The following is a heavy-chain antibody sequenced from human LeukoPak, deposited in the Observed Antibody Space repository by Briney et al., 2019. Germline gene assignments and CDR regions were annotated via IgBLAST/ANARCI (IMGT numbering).Heavy chain of an antibody. J-gene: IGHJ4*02. CDR2: IYHSGST. V-gene: IGHV4-30-2*01. CDR3: ARLPSRDGYLGMDY. Sequence: SETLSLTCTVSGGSISSGGYYWSWIRQPPGKGLEWIGYIYHSGSTYYNPSLKSRVTISVDRSKNQFSLKLSSVTAADTAVYYCARLPSRDGYLGMDYWGQGTLVTASS. D-gene: IGHD5-24*01. CDR1: GGSISSGGYY.